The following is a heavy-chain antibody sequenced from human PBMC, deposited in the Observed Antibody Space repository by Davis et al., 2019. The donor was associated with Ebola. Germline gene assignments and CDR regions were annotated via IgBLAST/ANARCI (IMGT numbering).Heavy chain of an antibody. CDR3: ARPAPDEQLVNSYGMDV. Sequence: SVKVSCKASGGTFSSYAISWVRQAPGQGLEWMGGIIPILGIANYAQKFQGRVTITADESTSTAYMELSSLRSEDTAVYYCARPAPDEQLVNSYGMDVWGQGTTVTVSS. V-gene: IGHV1-69*10. CDR2: IIPILGIA. J-gene: IGHJ6*02. D-gene: IGHD6-6*01. CDR1: GGTFSSYA.